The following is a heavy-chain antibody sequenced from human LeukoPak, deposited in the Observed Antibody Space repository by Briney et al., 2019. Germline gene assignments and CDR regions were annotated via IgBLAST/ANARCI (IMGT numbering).Heavy chain of an antibody. V-gene: IGHV4-59*08. CDR1: GGSISPYY. D-gene: IGHD5-18*01. CDR3: ARQTGDTTIFDY. CDR2: IYYSGST. Sequence: SETLSLTCTVSGGSISPYYWGWIRQPPGMGLEWIGYIYYSGSTNYSPSLKSRVTMSVDTSKNQFSLKLTSVIATDTAMYYCARQTGDTTIFDYWGRGVLVTVSS. J-gene: IGHJ4*02.